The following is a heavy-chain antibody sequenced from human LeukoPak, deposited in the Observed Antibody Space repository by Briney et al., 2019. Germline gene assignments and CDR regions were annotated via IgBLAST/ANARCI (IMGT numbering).Heavy chain of an antibody. CDR2: IDHSGST. V-gene: IGHV4-34*01. D-gene: IGHD6-6*01. CDR1: GGSFSGYY. CDR3: ATEYSSSSDYYYYYMDV. Sequence: PSETLSRTCAVYGGSFSGYYWSWIRQPPGKGLEWIGEIDHSGSTNYNPSLKSRVTISVDTSKNQFSLKLSSVTAADTAVYYCATEYSSSSDYYYYYMDVWGKGTTVTVSS. J-gene: IGHJ6*03.